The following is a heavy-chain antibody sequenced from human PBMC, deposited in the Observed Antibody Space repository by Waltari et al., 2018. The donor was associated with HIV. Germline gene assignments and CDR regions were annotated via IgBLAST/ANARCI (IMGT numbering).Heavy chain of an antibody. CDR2: IWDDGSNK. V-gene: IGHV3-33*01. CDR3: TRDKQTTGATLDY. CDR1: RSTLSNDG. J-gene: IGHJ4*02. Sequence: QLQLVQSGRGVVQPGRSVRLSSAASRSTLSNDGMHRLRKAPAEGLEEGALIWDDGSNKFYADSVKGRFIISRDNSKNTLYLQINSLRADDTAVYYCTRDKQTTGATLDYWGQGTLVTVSS. D-gene: IGHD2-15*01.